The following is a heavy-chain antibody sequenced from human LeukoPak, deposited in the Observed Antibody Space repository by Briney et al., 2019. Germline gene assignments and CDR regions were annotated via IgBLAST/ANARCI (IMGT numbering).Heavy chain of an antibody. D-gene: IGHD2-2*01. V-gene: IGHV1-2*02. CDR3: ARVGVPAAMEDNWFDP. J-gene: IGHJ5*02. Sequence: ASVKVSCKASGYTFTGYYMHWVRQAPGQGLEWMGWINPNSGGTNYAQKFQGRVTMTRDTSISTAYMELSRLRSDDTAVYYCARVGVPAAMEDNWFDPWGQGTLVTVSS. CDR1: GYTFTGYY. CDR2: INPNSGGT.